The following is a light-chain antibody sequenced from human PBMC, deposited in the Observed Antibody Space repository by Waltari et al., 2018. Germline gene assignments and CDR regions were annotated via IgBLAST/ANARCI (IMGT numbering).Light chain of an antibody. CDR3: ASFTINTLV. J-gene: IGLJ3*02. Sequence: QSALTQPASVSGSPGQSITISCTGTSSNVGDNKYVSWYQQHPGKAPKLIIYDVSARHSGVSNRFSGSKSGNAAALTISGLQADDEADYYGASFTINTLVFGGGTKLTVL. V-gene: IGLV2-14*01. CDR1: SSNVGDNKY. CDR2: DVS.